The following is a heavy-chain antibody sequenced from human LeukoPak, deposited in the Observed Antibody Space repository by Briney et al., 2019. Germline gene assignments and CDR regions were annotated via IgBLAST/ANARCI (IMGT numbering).Heavy chain of an antibody. Sequence: ASVKVSCKASGYTFTGYYMRWVRQAPGQGLEWMGWINPNSGGTNYAQKFQGRVTMTRDTSISTAYMELSRLRSDDTAVYYCARPSTVTTGYYYYGMDVWGQGTTVTVSS. D-gene: IGHD4-17*01. CDR2: INPNSGGT. V-gene: IGHV1-2*02. CDR3: ARPSTVTTGYYYYGMDV. J-gene: IGHJ6*02. CDR1: GYTFTGYY.